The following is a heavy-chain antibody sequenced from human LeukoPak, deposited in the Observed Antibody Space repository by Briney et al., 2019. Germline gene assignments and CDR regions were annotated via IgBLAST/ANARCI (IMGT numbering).Heavy chain of an antibody. CDR1: SGSISSSSYY. J-gene: IGHJ4*02. Sequence: SETLSLTCTVSSGSISSSSYYWGWIRQPPGKGLEWIGSIYYSGSTYYNPSLKSRVTISVDTSKNQFSLKLSSVTAADTAVYYCAKAFNYSNLYMYYFDYWGQGTLVTVSS. CDR3: AKAFNYSNLYMYYFDY. D-gene: IGHD4-11*01. CDR2: IYYSGST. V-gene: IGHV4-39*01.